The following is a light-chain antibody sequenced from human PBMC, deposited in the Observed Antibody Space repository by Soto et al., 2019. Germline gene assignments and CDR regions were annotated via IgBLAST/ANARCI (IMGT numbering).Light chain of an antibody. CDR1: QSLVHSDGNTY. V-gene: IGKV2-30*02. CDR2: KVS. J-gene: IGKJ1*01. CDR3: VQGTHWPRT. Sequence: DVVMTQSPLSLPVTLGQPASISCRSSQSLVHSDGNTYLSWLQQRPGQSPRRLIYKVSNRGSGVPDRFSGSGSGTDFTPKISRVEAEDVGLYYCVQGTHWPRTFGQGTKVDIK.